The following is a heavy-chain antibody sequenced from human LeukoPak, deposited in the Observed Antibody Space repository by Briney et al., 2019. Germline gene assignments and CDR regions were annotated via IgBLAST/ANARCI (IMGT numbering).Heavy chain of an antibody. D-gene: IGHD3-22*01. CDR2: IRYDGSDK. V-gene: IGHV3-30*02. J-gene: IGHJ4*02. Sequence: GGPLRLSCAASGFTFSSYGMHWVRQAPGKGLEWVAFIRYDGSDKYYADSVKGRFTISRDISKNTLYLQMNSLRAEDTAVYYCAKVTVPLVVITAGGFDYWGQGTLVTVSS. CDR3: AKVTVPLVVITAGGFDY. CDR1: GFTFSSYG.